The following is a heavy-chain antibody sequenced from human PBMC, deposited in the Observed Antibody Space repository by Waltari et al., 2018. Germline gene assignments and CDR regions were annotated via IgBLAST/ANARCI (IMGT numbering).Heavy chain of an antibody. D-gene: IGHD3-22*01. V-gene: IGHV1-8*01. Sequence: QVQLVQSGAEVKKPGASVKVSCKASGYTFTSYDINWVRQATGQGLEWMGWMNPNSGNTGYAQKFQGRVTMTRNTSISTAYMELSSLRSEDTAVYYCARGYRSQYYDSINRPIDYWGQGTLVTVSS. J-gene: IGHJ4*02. CDR1: GYTFTSYD. CDR3: ARGYRSQYYDSINRPIDY. CDR2: MNPNSGNT.